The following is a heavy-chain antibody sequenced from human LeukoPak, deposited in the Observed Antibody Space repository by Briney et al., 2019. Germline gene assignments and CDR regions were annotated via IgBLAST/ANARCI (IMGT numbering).Heavy chain of an antibody. D-gene: IGHD1-26*01. CDR2: TYSRSKWFN. V-gene: IGHV6-1*01. Sequence: SQTLSLTCAISGDSVSSNSAAWNWIRQSPSRGLEWLGRTYSRSKWFNDYAVSVKSRITINPDTSKDQFSLHLTSVTPDDTAVYYCARGTGSLDYWGQGTLVTVSS. CDR3: ARGTGSLDY. J-gene: IGHJ4*02. CDR1: GDSVSSNSAA.